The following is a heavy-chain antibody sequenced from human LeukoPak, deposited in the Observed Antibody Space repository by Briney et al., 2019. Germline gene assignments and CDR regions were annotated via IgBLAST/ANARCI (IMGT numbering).Heavy chain of an antibody. CDR3: ARASGAYYDSSGYSRADAFDI. D-gene: IGHD3-22*01. CDR2: IFYSGST. CDR1: GGSISSYY. V-gene: IGHV4-59*01. Sequence: SETLSLTCTVSGGSISSYYWSWIRQPPGKGLEWIGYIFYSGSTNYNPSLKSRVTISVDTSKNQFSLKLSSVTAADTAVYYCARASGAYYDSSGYSRADAFDIWGQGTMVTVSS. J-gene: IGHJ3*02.